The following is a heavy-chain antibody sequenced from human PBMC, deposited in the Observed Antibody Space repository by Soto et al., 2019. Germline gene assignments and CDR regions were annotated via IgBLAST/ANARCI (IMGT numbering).Heavy chain of an antibody. D-gene: IGHD4-4*01. Sequence: PSVILSLTCTWSGGSLSSGDYYLSWLRQPPGKGLEWIGYIYYSGSTYYNPSLKSRVTISVDTSKNQFSLKLSSVTAADTAVYYCAREYSNYPRWFDPWGQGTQVTVSA. CDR2: IYYSGST. J-gene: IGHJ5*02. V-gene: IGHV4-30-4*01. CDR3: AREYSNYPRWFDP. CDR1: GGSLSSGDYY.